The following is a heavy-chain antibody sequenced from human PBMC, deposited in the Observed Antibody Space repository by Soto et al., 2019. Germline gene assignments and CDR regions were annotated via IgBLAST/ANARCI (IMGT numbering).Heavy chain of an antibody. CDR3: AKHVTDSGTRGYDS. V-gene: IGHV4-4*02. J-gene: IGHJ5*02. D-gene: IGHD1-1*01. Sequence: QVQLQESGPGLVSPSGTLSLTCAVSGGPITYWLSWVRQSPGKGLEWIGEVSQRGGTNYIPSLKSRVTISIDNSRNQIFLHSTSVTAADTAVYFCAKHVTDSGTRGYDSWGQGILVTVSS. CDR1: GGPITYW. CDR2: VSQRGGT.